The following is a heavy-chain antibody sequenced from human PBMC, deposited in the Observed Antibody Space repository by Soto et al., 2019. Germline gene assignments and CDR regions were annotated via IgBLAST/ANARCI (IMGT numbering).Heavy chain of an antibody. CDR3: ARGEWFGELFYGMDV. D-gene: IGHD3-10*01. Sequence: SQTLPHTYTDSGSIIRSYPWVWIRQPPGKGLEWIGYIYYSGSTNYNPSLKSRVTISVDTSKNQFSLKLSSVTAADTAVYYCARGEWFGELFYGMDVWGQGTTVTVS. J-gene: IGHJ6*02. CDR2: IYYSGST. V-gene: IGHV4-59*01. CDR1: GSIIRSYP.